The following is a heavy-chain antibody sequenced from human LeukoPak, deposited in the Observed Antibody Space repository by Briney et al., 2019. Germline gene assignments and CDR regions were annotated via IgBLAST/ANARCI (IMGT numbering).Heavy chain of an antibody. CDR1: GYRFISYW. V-gene: IGHV5-51*01. CDR3: ARGPAGYSSTWTFDY. CDR2: IYPADSDT. J-gene: IGHJ4*02. Sequence: GESLKISCEGSGYRFISYWIGWVRQMPGKGLEWMGIIYPADSDTRYSPAFQGQVTISADKSISTAYLQWSSLKASDSAMYYCARGPAGYSSTWTFDYWGQGAQVIVSS. D-gene: IGHD6-13*01.